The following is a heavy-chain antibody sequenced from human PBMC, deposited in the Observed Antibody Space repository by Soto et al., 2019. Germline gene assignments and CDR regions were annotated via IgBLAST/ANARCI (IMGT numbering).Heavy chain of an antibody. CDR3: ARDVGSLVRGDMDV. Sequence: QVQLVESGGGVVQPGRTLRLSCAASGFTFSSYGMHWVRQAPGKGLEWVAVIWYDGSNKYYADSVKGRFTISRDNSKNTLYLQMNSLRTEDTAVYYCARDVGSLVRGDMDVWGQGTTVTVSS. D-gene: IGHD3-10*01. J-gene: IGHJ6*02. CDR2: IWYDGSNK. CDR1: GFTFSSYG. V-gene: IGHV3-33*01.